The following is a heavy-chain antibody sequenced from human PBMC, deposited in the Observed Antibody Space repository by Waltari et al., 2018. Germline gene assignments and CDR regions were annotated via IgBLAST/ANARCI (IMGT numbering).Heavy chain of an antibody. CDR1: GSIFTGFY. J-gene: IGHJ4*02. CDR2: INPKSGDT. V-gene: IGHV1-2*02. CDR3: ARVSCTGGTCKDFDY. D-gene: IGHD2-8*02. Sequence: QVSLVQSGAEVKTPGASVKVFCQASGSIFTGFYIHRVRQAPGQGLEWMGWINPKSGDTHYAQTFQGRVTMTWDTSSTTANMEVASLTSDDTAFYYCARVSCTGGTCKDFDYWGQGTLVTVSS.